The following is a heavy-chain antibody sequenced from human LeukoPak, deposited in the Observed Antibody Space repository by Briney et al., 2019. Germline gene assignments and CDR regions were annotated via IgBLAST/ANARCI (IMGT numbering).Heavy chain of an antibody. V-gene: IGHV5-51*01. CDR1: GNSFTTYW. D-gene: IGHD6-25*01. Sequence: GDSLKISCKASGNSFTTYWIGWVRQMPGKGLEWMGNIYPDDSDSRYSPSFQGQVTISADRSINTAYLQWSSLKASDTAIYYCARSGSSSGRYEDYWGQGTLVTVSS. CDR2: IYPDDSDS. J-gene: IGHJ4*02. CDR3: ARSGSSSGRYEDY.